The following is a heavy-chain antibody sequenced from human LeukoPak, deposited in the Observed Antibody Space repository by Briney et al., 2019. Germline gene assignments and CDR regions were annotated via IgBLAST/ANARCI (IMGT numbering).Heavy chain of an antibody. D-gene: IGHD1-26*01. J-gene: IGHJ4*02. CDR3: ARGHGVGAYYFDY. CDR2: ISYDGSNK. V-gene: IGHV3-30-3*01. CDR1: GFTFSSYA. Sequence: PGGSLRLSCAASGFTFSSYAMHWVRQAPGKGLEWVAVISYDGSNKYYADSVKGRFTISRDNSKNTLYLQMNSLRAEDTAVYYCARGHGVGAYYFDYWGQGTLVTVSS.